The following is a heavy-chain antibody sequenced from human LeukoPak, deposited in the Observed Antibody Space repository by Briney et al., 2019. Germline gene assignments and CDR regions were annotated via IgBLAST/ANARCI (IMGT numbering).Heavy chain of an antibody. V-gene: IGHV3-23*01. D-gene: IGHD3-22*01. CDR2: ISGSGGST. J-gene: IGHJ3*02. Sequence: GGSLRLSCAASGFTFSSYAMSWVRQAPGKGLEWVSVISGSGGSTYYADSVKGRFTISRDNSKNTLYLQMNSLRAEDTAVYYCTTTHITMIVVGSQGDIWGQGTMVTVSS. CDR3: TTTHITMIVVGSQGDI. CDR1: GFTFSSYA.